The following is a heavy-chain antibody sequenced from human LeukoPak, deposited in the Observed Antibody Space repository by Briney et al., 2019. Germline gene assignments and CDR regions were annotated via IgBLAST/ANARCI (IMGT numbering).Heavy chain of an antibody. CDR2: MNRENGNT. V-gene: IGHV1-8*02. CDR3: ATPMANTFDAFDI. Sequence: ASVKVSCKASGYIFTGYFMHWVRQAPGQGLEWMGWMNRENGNTGYAQKFHGRVTMTRHAPTNTAYMELTSLRSEDTAVYFCATPMANTFDAFDIWGQGSRVTVSS. CDR1: GYIFTGYF. J-gene: IGHJ3*02. D-gene: IGHD5-24*01.